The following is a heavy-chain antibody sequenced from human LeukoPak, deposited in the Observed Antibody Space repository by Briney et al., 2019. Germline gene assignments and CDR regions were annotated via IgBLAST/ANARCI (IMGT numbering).Heavy chain of an antibody. CDR2: INHSGGS. Sequence: SETLSLTCAVTGGSFSDYYWSWIRQSPGKGLEWIGEINHSGGSRYNPSLTSRVAISVDTSQNQLSLTLTSVTAADTALYYCVRGVQSWGRKVLDYWGQGTLVTVSS. D-gene: IGHD3-16*01. CDR3: VRGVQSWGRKVLDY. V-gene: IGHV4-34*01. CDR1: GGSFSDYY. J-gene: IGHJ4*02.